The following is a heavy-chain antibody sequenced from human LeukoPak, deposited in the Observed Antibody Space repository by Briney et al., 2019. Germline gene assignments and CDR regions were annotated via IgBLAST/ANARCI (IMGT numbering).Heavy chain of an antibody. V-gene: IGHV3-33*01. Sequence: GGSLRLSCAGSGFTFGGYGMHWFRQTPGKGLEWVAVIAYDGSRAFYADSVKGRFTISRDNSKNTMSVQMDDLRAEDTAVYYCARYNDDHFDYWGQGTLVTVSS. J-gene: IGHJ4*02. CDR2: IAYDGSRA. CDR1: GFTFGGYG. D-gene: IGHD3-3*01. CDR3: ARYNDDHFDY.